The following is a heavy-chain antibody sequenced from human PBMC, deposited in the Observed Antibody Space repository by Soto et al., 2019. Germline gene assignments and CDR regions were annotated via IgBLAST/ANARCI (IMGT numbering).Heavy chain of an antibody. Sequence: EVQLVESGGGLVQPGGSLRLSCAASGFTFRSYSMNWVRQAPGKGLEWVPYISSSSSSTYYADSVKGRFTISKDNAKNSLYLQMNSLRAEDTAVYYWARDIAVAAPDYWGQGTLVTVSS. CDR1: GFTFRSYS. J-gene: IGHJ4*02. CDR2: ISSSSSST. D-gene: IGHD6-19*01. CDR3: ARDIAVAAPDY. V-gene: IGHV3-48*01.